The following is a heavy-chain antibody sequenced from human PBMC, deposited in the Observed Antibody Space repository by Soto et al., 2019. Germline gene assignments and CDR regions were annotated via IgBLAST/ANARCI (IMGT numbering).Heavy chain of an antibody. CDR1: GYTFSNYG. CDR3: ASSSGNNYGVGTNYYFDY. D-gene: IGHD1-26*01. J-gene: IGHJ4*02. CDR2: ISLYSDGT. Sequence: QVQLVQSGGEVKRPGASVKVSCKTSGYTFSNYGITWVRQAPGQPLEWLGWISLYSDGTNYAQKFQGRVSMTTDTSTTTAYMELRSLKSEDTAMYYCASSSGNNYGVGTNYYFDYWGQGTLVTVSS. V-gene: IGHV1-18*01.